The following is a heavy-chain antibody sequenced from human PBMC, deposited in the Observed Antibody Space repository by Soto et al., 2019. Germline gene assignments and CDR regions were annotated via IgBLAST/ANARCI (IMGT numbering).Heavy chain of an antibody. J-gene: IGHJ4*02. V-gene: IGHV3-64*01. CDR2: ISSNGGST. D-gene: IGHD5-18*01. CDR1: GFTFSSYA. CDR3: ARRACIQLWECCFDY. Sequence: EVQLVESGGGLVQPGGSLRLSCAASGFTFSSYAMHWVRQAPGKGMEYVSAISSNGGSTYYANSVKGRFTISRDNSKNTLYRQMGSRRAEDMAVYYCARRACIQLWECCFDYWGQGTLFTVSS.